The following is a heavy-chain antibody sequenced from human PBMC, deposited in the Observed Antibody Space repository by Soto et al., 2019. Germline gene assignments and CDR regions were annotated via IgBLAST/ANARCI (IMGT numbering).Heavy chain of an antibody. V-gene: IGHV4-4*02. CDR3: ARAPRGTWYAYTIDY. CDR2: IYHGGST. CDR1: GGSLNNNSW. Sequence: PSETLSLTCAVSGGSLNNNSWWSWVRQPPGKGLEWIGEIYHGGSTNYNPSLKSRVAISLDKSKNHFSLRLSSVTAADTAVYYCARAPRGTWYAYTIDYWGQGTLVTVSS. J-gene: IGHJ4*02. D-gene: IGHD6-13*01.